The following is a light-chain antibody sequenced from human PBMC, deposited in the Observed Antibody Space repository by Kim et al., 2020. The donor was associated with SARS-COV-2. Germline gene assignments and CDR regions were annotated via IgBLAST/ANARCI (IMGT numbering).Light chain of an antibody. CDR3: GTSYTSRSAPV. CDR1: SSNIGNNY. Sequence: QSVLTQPPSVSASPGQKVTISCSGSSSNIGNNYLSWYQQLPGTAPTLLIYDNNKRPSGMLDRFSASKKGTSATLGITGLQPGDEADDYCGTSYTSRSAPVFGGGTQLTVL. CDR2: DNN. V-gene: IGLV1-51*01. J-gene: IGLJ7*01.